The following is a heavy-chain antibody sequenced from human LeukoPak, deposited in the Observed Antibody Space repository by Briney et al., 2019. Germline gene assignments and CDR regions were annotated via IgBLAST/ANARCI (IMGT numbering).Heavy chain of an antibody. J-gene: IGHJ4*02. D-gene: IGHD6-13*01. CDR1: GFTFSSYG. CDR2: IWYDGSNK. V-gene: IGHV3-33*01. CDR3: ARDLQQLALDY. Sequence: GGSLRLSCAASGFTFSSYGMHWVRQAPGKGLEWVAVIWYDGSNKYYADSVKGRFTISRDNAKNSLYLQMNSLRAEDTAVYYCARDLQQLALDYWGQGTLVTVSS.